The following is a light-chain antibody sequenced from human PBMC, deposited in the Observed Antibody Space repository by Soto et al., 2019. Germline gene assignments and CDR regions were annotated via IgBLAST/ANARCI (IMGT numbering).Light chain of an antibody. V-gene: IGKV3-15*01. CDR1: RSISRN. CDR2: GAS. J-gene: IGKJ1*01. CDR3: QQYNSYPVA. Sequence: EMVMTQSPATLSGSPGERVTLSCRASRSISRNLAWYQQKPGQAPRLLIYGASTRATGIPDRFSGSGSGTEFTLTISSLQPDDFATYYCQQYNSYPVAFGQGTKVDIK.